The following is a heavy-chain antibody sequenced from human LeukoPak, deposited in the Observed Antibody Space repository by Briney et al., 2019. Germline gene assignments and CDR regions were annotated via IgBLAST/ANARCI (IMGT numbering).Heavy chain of an antibody. D-gene: IGHD2-2*01. V-gene: IGHV4-4*07. Sequence: SETLSLTCTVSGGFVNSYYWSWIRQPAGKGLEWIGHIYASGSNDYNPSLKSRVTMSLDMAKNQFSLRLTSATAADTAVYFCARMVPAGTHNYWGQGLLVTVSS. J-gene: IGHJ4*02. CDR3: ARMVPAGTHNY. CDR1: GGFVNSYY. CDR2: IYASGSN.